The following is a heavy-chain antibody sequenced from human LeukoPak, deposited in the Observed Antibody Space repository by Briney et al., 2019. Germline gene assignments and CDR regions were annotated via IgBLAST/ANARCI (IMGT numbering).Heavy chain of an antibody. J-gene: IGHJ4*02. CDR1: GFTFSTYW. Sequence: GGSLRLSCAASGFTFSTYWMTWVRQAPGKGLERVANIKEDGSREYYVDSVKGRFTISRDNAKNSLYLQMNSLRAEDTAVYYCARVPGDYWGQGALVTVSS. D-gene: IGHD1-1*01. V-gene: IGHV3-7*01. CDR3: ARVPGDY. CDR2: IKEDGSRE.